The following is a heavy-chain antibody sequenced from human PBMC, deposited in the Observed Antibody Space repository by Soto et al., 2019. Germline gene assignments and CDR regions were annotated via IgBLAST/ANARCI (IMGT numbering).Heavy chain of an antibody. Sequence: QVQLVQSGAEAKQTGASVKVSCKASGYSFTGYYIHWVRQAPGQGLEWMGWIHPISGGTTYAHGFQDRVTMTRDTSISTAYMELSSLRSDDTAMYYCAREPLQRVVVPAASGMDVWGQGTTVTVSS. CDR1: GYSFTGYY. CDR3: AREPLQRVVVPAASGMDV. CDR2: IHPISGGT. J-gene: IGHJ6*02. V-gene: IGHV1-2*07. D-gene: IGHD2-2*01.